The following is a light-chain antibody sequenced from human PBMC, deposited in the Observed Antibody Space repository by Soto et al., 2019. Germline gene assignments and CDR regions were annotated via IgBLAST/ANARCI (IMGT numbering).Light chain of an antibody. CDR3: QQYHNWPPIT. V-gene: IGKV3-15*01. Sequence: EIVVTQSPATLSVSPGERATLSCRASQSVSSNLAWYQQKPGQAPRLLIYGASTRATGIPARFRGSGSGTEFTLTISSLQSEDFEVYYCQQYHNWPPITFGQGTRLEIK. J-gene: IGKJ5*01. CDR1: QSVSSN. CDR2: GAS.